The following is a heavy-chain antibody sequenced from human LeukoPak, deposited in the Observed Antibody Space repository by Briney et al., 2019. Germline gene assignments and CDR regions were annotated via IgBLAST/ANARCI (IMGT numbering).Heavy chain of an antibody. CDR1: GVTFNSYG. CDR3: ARDRGSREDGMDV. D-gene: IGHD1-26*01. Sequence: GGSLRLSCAASGVTFNSYGMHWVRQAPGKGLEWVAVIWYDGNNKYYADFVKGRFTISRDNSKNTLYLQMNSLRAEDTAVYNCARDRGSREDGMDVWGQGTTVTVSS. CDR2: IWYDGNNK. J-gene: IGHJ6*02. V-gene: IGHV3-33*01.